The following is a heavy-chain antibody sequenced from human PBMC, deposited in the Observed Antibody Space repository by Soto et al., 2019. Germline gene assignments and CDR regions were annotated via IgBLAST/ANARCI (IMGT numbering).Heavy chain of an antibody. J-gene: IGHJ4*02. CDR1: GDSITSGGYY. Sequence: SETLSLTCTVTGDSITSGGYYWSWIRQHPGKGLEWLGYIYGSGGSGSTLYNQSLKSRITLSVDTSKTQFSLNLSSVTVADTAVYFCARKQAGYFYGIDYWGQGTLVTVSS. CDR2: IYGSGGSGST. V-gene: IGHV4-31*03. CDR3: ARKQAGYFYGIDY. D-gene: IGHD3-10*01.